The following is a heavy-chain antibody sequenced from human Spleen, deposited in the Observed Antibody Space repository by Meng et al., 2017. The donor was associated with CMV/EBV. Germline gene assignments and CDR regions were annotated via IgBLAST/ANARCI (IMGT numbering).Heavy chain of an antibody. CDR3: TTTPDRGAYYYDSRDGNAFEI. CDR1: GFTVSSNY. J-gene: IGHJ3*02. D-gene: IGHD3-22*01. Sequence: GESLKISCAASGFTVSSNYMSWVRQAPGKGLEWLGRIKPKADGATTDYAAPVKGRFTISRDDSTRTLYLQMSSLKSEDTAVYYCTTTPDRGAYYYDSRDGNAFEIWGQGTMVTVSS. V-gene: IGHV3-15*01. CDR2: IKPKADGATT.